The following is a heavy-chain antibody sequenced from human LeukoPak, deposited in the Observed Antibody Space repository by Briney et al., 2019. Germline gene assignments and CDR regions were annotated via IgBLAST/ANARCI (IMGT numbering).Heavy chain of an antibody. V-gene: IGHV3-33*01. CDR2: IWYDGSNK. D-gene: IGHD1-26*01. J-gene: IGHJ4*02. CDR3: ARVGGSYSDLDY. CDR1: GFTFSSYG. Sequence: QPGGSLRLSCAASGFTFSSYGMHWVRQAPGKGLEWVAVIWYDGSNKYYADSVKGRFTISRDNSKNTLYLQMNSLRAEDTAVYYCARVGGSYSDLDYWGQGTLVTVSS.